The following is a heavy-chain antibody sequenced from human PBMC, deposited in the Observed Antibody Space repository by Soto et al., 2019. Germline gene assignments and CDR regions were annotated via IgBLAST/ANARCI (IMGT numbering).Heavy chain of an antibody. D-gene: IGHD6-13*01. J-gene: IGHJ4*02. CDR1: GGSISSYY. CDR3: ASTDGSSSWYRFFFDY. Sequence: SETLSLTCTVSGGSISSYYWSWIRQPPGKGLEWIGYIYYSGSTNYNPSLKSRVTISVDTSKNQFSLKLSSVTAADTAVYYCASTDGSSSWYRFFFDYWGQGTLVTVSS. V-gene: IGHV4-59*01. CDR2: IYYSGST.